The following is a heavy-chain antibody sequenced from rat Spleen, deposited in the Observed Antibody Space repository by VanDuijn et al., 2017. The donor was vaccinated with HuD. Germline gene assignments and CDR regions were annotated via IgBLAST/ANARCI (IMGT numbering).Heavy chain of an antibody. D-gene: IGHD1-1*01. CDR1: GFTFSDYN. J-gene: IGHJ3*01. CDR3: ARHESTVVNWFAY. Sequence: EVQLVESGGGLVQPGRSLKLSCAASGFTFSDYNMAWVRQAPKKGLEWVATISYDGSSTYYRDSVKGRFTISRDNAKSTLYLQMDSLRSEDTATYYCARHESTVVNWFAYWGQGTLVTVSS. V-gene: IGHV5-7*01. CDR2: ISYDGSST.